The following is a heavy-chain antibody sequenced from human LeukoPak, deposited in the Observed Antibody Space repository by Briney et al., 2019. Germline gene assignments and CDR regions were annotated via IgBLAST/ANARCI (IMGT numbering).Heavy chain of an antibody. CDR1: GFTFSSYG. J-gene: IGHJ4*02. Sequence: GGCLSLSCAASGFTFSSYGMHWVRQAPGKGLEWVAFIRYDGSNKYYADSVKGRFTISRDNSKNTLYLQMNSLRAEDTAVYYCAKDRSSGWYYFDYWGQGTLVTVSS. V-gene: IGHV3-30*02. CDR2: IRYDGSNK. CDR3: AKDRSSGWYYFDY. D-gene: IGHD6-19*01.